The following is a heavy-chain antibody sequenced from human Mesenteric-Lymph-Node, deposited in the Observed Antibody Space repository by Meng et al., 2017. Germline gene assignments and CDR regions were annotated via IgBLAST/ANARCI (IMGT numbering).Heavy chain of an antibody. J-gene: IGHJ4*02. CDR2: INPNSGGT. D-gene: IGHD3-3*02. V-gene: IGHV1-2*06. CDR3: ARSSFIFGGEFDY. CDR1: GYTFTGYY. Sequence: ASVKVSCKASGYTFTGYYMHWVRQAPGQGLEWMGRINPNSGGTNYAQKFQDSLTVTRDTSISTAYMELSRLTSDDTAVYYCARSSFIFGGEFDYWGQGTLVTVSS.